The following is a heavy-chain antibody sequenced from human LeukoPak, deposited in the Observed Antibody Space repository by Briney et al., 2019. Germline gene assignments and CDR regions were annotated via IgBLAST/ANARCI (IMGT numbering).Heavy chain of an antibody. Sequence: PSETLSLTCSVSGGSISSGSYYWSWIRQPAEKGPEWIGRIYTSGSTNYNASLKSRVTISVDKSKNQFSLKLSSVTAADTAMYYCARDGPSAFDIWGEGTMVTVSS. CDR2: IYTSGST. V-gene: IGHV4-61*02. CDR3: ARDGPSAFDI. J-gene: IGHJ3*02. CDR1: GGSISSGSYY.